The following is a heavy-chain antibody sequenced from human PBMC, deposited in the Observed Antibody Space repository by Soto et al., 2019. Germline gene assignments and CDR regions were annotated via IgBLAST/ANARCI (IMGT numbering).Heavy chain of an antibody. CDR3: VKEKTVMDSGYDAFHV. D-gene: IGHD5-12*01. V-gene: IGHV3-48*03. CDR2: IKSAGSIT. CDR1: GFDFSSSE. Sequence: PGGSLRLSCAASGFDFSSSEMDWVRQAPGKGLEWVANIKSAGSITFYTDSVKGRFTISRDNVKNLLYLEMNSLRADDTALYYCVKEKTVMDSGYDAFHVWGLGTMVTVSS. J-gene: IGHJ3*01.